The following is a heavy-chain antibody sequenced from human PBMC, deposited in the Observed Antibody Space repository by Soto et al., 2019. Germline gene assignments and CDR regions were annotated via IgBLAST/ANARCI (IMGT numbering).Heavy chain of an antibody. J-gene: IGHJ2*01. V-gene: IGHV1-18*01. CDR3: ARGVPHDVLTDSYWYFDL. CDR2: ISADNGNT. D-gene: IGHD3-9*01. Sequence: QVQLVQSGVEVKKPGASVKVSCKASGYTFTSYAITWVRQAPGQGLEWMGWISADNGNTNYAQKLQGRVIMTTDTSKSTGYLELSSLRADDTAVYYCARGVPHDVLTDSYWYFDLWGRVTLVTVAS. CDR1: GYTFTSYA.